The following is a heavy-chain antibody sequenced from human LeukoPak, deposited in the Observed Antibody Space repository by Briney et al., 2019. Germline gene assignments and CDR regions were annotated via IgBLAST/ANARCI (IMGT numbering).Heavy chain of an antibody. V-gene: IGHV4-4*07. D-gene: IGHD3-3*01. CDR1: GFTFSSYW. CDR2: IYTSGST. Sequence: PGGSLRLSCAASGFTFSSYWMSWIRQPAGKGLEWIGRIYTSGSTNYNPSLKSRVTMSVDTSKNQFSLKLSSVTAADTAVYYCARERGGNYDFWDYFDYWGQGTLVTVSS. CDR3: ARERGGNYDFWDYFDY. J-gene: IGHJ4*02.